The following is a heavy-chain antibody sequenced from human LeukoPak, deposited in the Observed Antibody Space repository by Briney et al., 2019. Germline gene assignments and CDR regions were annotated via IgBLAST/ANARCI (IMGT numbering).Heavy chain of an antibody. D-gene: IGHD4-17*01. V-gene: IGHV1-2*02. J-gene: IGHJ3*02. Sequence: ASVKVSCKASGYTFTGYYMHWVRQAPGQGLEWMGWINPNSGGTNYAQKFQGRVTMTRDTSISTAYMELSRLRSDDTAVYYCAREISPLTVTTHDAFDIRGQGTMVTVSS. CDR1: GYTFTGYY. CDR3: AREISPLTVTTHDAFDI. CDR2: INPNSGGT.